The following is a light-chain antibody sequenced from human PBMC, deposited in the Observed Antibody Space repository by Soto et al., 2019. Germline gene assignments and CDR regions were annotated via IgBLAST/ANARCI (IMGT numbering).Light chain of an antibody. CDR1: QSIGKH. Sequence: DIPITQSPSTLSASLGDTVTITCRASQSIGKHLNWYQQKPGKAPKFLIYSVSSLQSGVPSRFSGSGSGADFTLTINSLQPEDFATYYCQQGYSSAITFGQGTRLEIK. CDR3: QQGYSSAIT. CDR2: SVS. J-gene: IGKJ5*01. V-gene: IGKV1-39*01.